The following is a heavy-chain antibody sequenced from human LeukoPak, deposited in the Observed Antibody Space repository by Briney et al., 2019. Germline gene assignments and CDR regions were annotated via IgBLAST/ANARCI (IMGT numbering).Heavy chain of an antibody. J-gene: IGHJ4*02. V-gene: IGHV3-9*01. D-gene: IGHD6-13*01. CDR3: AKLAAAGKHPFDY. CDR1: GFTFGDYA. CDR2: ISWNSGSI. Sequence: TGRSLRLSCAASGFTFGDYATHWVRQAPGKGLEWVSGISWNSGSIVYADSVKGRFTISRDNAKNSLNLQMNSLRAEDTALYYCAKLAAAGKHPFDYWGQGTLVTVSS.